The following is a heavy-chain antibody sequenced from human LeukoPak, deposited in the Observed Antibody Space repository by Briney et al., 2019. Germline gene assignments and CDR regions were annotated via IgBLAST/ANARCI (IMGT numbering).Heavy chain of an antibody. CDR3: AKGVAAAGIFDY. CDR1: GFTFSSYA. V-gene: IGHV3-23*01. Sequence: GGSLRLSCAASGFTFSSYAMSWVRQAPGKGLEWVSAISGSGGSKYYADSVKGRFTISRDKSKNTLYLQMNSLRAEDTAVYYCAKGVAAAGIFDYWGQGTLVTVSS. J-gene: IGHJ4*02. D-gene: IGHD6-13*01. CDR2: ISGSGGSK.